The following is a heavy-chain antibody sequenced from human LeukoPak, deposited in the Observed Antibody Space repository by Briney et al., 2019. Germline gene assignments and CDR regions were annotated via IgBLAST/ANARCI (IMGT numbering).Heavy chain of an antibody. CDR1: RFTLSNYW. D-gene: IGHD6-19*01. Sequence: TGGSLRLSCAASRFTLSNYWMSWVRQDPGKGLEWVANIKQDGSETYYVDSVKGRFTISRDNAKNSLSLQMNSLRAEDTAVYYCARQRGSGCLDYWGQGTLVTVSS. CDR3: ARQRGSGCLDY. V-gene: IGHV3-7*01. J-gene: IGHJ4*02. CDR2: IKQDGSET.